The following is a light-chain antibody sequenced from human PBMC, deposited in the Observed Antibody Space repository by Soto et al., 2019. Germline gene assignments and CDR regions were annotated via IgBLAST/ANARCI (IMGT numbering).Light chain of an antibody. Sequence: SYELTQATSVSVAPGQTARFTCGGDKIGTKSVHWHQQKPGQAPVLVVYDDNDRPSGIPERFSGSKSGNTVTLTISRVEAGDEADYYCQVWDRTTDFVVFGGGTKVTVL. CDR1: KIGTKS. V-gene: IGLV3-21*02. CDR2: DDN. CDR3: QVWDRTTDFVV. J-gene: IGLJ2*01.